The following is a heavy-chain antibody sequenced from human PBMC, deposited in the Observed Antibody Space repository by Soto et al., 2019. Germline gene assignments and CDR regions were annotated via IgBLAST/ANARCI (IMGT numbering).Heavy chain of an antibody. Sequence: GASVKVSCKASGYTFTSYGISWVRQAPGQGLEWMGWISAYNGNTNYAQKLQGRVTMTTDTSTSTAYMELRSLRSDDTAVYYCAKDPPLQLWFAIDYWGQGTLVTVSS. CDR2: ISAYNGNT. V-gene: IGHV1-18*01. CDR3: AKDPPLQLWFAIDY. CDR1: GYTFTSYG. J-gene: IGHJ4*02. D-gene: IGHD5-18*01.